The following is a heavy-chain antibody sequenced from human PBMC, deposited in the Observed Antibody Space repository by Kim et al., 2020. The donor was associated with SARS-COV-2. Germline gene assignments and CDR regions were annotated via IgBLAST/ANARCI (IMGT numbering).Heavy chain of an antibody. CDR3: ARCPVESNSLRFDP. CDR1: GDSISNSDF. CDR2: IHHRGGT. Sequence: SETLSLTCAVSGDSISNSDFWSWVRQPPGQGLEWIGEIHHRGGTNYNPSLKSRVTMSLDKSKNQFSVNLKSVTAADTAVYYCARCPVESNSLRFDPWGQGILITVSS. D-gene: IGHD1-1*01. J-gene: IGHJ5*02. V-gene: IGHV4-4*02.